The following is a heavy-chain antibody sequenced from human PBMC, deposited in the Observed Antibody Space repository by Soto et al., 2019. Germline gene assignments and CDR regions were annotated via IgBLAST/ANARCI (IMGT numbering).Heavy chain of an antibody. D-gene: IGHD1-1*01. V-gene: IGHV5-51*01. CDR1: GYSFTSCC. CDR3: ARRTTGYYMDV. J-gene: IGHJ6*03. Sequence: GESLNFSCKVSGYSFTSCCIGWFRLMLGKGLEWMGIIYPGDSDTRYSPSSQGQVTISADKSISTAYLQWSSLKASDTAMYYCARRTTGYYMDVWGKGTTVTVSS. CDR2: IYPGDSDT.